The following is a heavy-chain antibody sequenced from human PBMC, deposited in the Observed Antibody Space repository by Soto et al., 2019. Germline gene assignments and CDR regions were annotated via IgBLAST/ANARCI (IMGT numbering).Heavy chain of an antibody. D-gene: IGHD3-16*02. Sequence: QVQLVESGGGVVQPGRSLRLSCAASGFTFSSYGMHWVRQAPGKGLEWVAVIWYDGSNKYYADSVKGRFTISRDNSKNTLYLQMNSLRAEDTAVYYCAREGYDYIWGSYRSGAFDIWGQGTMVTVSS. CDR3: AREGYDYIWGSYRSGAFDI. CDR2: IWYDGSNK. V-gene: IGHV3-33*01. J-gene: IGHJ3*02. CDR1: GFTFSSYG.